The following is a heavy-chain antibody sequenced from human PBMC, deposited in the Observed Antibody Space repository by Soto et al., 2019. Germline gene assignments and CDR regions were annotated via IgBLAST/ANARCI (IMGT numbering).Heavy chain of an antibody. CDR2: IRSKANSYAT. D-gene: IGHD2-15*01. CDR3: TRGYCSGGSCYSFDY. Sequence: EVQLVESGGGLVQPGGSLKLSCAASGFTFSGSAMHWVRQASGNGLEWVGRIRSKANSYATAYAASVKGRFTISRDDSKNTAYLQMNSLKTEDTAVYYCTRGYCSGGSCYSFDYWGQGTLVTVSS. CDR1: GFTFSGSA. J-gene: IGHJ4*02. V-gene: IGHV3-73*01.